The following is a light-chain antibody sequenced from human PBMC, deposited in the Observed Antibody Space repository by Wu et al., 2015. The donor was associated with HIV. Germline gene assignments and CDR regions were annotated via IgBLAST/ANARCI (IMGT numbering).Light chain of an antibody. CDR2: AAS. CDR3: QQYNTSPWP. J-gene: IGKJ1*01. CDR1: RSINSL. Sequence: EVVLTQSPATLSLSPGQRATLSCRASRSINSLLAWYQQKPGQAPRLLIYAASLRASGIPARFSGRGSGTDFTLTISRLEPEDFAVYYCQQYNTSPWPFGQGTKGWKSN. V-gene: IGKV3-20*01.